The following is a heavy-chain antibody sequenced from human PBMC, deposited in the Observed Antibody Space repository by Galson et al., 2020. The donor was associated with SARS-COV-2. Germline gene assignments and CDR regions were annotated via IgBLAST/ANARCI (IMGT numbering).Heavy chain of an antibody. D-gene: IGHD7-27*01. CDR1: GFTFSSYW. Sequence: DLHGESLKTSCAAPGFTFSSYWMNWVRPAPGKGLVWVSRIYREGSSTRYADSVKGRFTISGDNAKNTLYLQMNSLRAEDTAVYYCARGDMGNDYFDYWGQGTLVTVSS. V-gene: IGHV3-74*01. CDR2: IYREGSST. CDR3: ARGDMGNDYFDY. J-gene: IGHJ4*02.